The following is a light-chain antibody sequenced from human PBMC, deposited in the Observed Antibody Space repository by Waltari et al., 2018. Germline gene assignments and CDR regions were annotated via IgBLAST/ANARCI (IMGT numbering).Light chain of an antibody. CDR2: WAS. J-gene: IGKJ3*01. CDR1: LRVLYSSNNKNY. CDR3: QQYYSSPFT. Sequence: DIVMTPSPDSLAVSLGERATIHSKSSLRVLYSSNNKNYLAWYQQKPGQPPKLLIYWASTREAGVPDRFSGSGSGTDFTLTISSLQAEDVAGYYCQQYYSSPFTFGPGTKVDIK. V-gene: IGKV4-1*01.